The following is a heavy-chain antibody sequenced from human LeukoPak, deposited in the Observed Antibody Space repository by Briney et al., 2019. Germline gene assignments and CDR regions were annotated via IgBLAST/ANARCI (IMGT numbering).Heavy chain of an antibody. CDR3: AEVPAANY. V-gene: IGHV3-30*02. CDR2: IRYDGSNK. J-gene: IGHJ4*02. Sequence: PSETLSLTCAVYGGSFSGYYWSSIRQPPGKGLEWVAFIRYDGSNKYYADSVKGRFTISRDNSKNTLYLQMNSLRAEDTAVYYCAEVPAANYWGQGTLVTVSS. CDR1: GGSFSGYY. D-gene: IGHD2-2*01.